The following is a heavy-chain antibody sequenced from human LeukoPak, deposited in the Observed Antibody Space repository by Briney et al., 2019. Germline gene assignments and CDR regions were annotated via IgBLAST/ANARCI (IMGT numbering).Heavy chain of an antibody. CDR3: APPPSHYDDNGYSVA. J-gene: IGHJ5*02. CDR2: IFYSGSH. CDR1: GGSVSSSHW. V-gene: IGHV4-4*02. D-gene: IGHD3-22*01. Sequence: SGTLSLTCAVSGGSVSSSHWWSWVRQAPGQGLRWIGEIFYSGSHNYNPSLKTRVTISIDEPKNQFSLKLSSLTAADTAVYYCAPPPSHYDDNGYSVAWGQGTLVTVSS.